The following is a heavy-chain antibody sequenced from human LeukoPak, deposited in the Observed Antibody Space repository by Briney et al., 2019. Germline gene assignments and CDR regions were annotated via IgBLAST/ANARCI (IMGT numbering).Heavy chain of an antibody. Sequence: PSHTLSLTRTLSGGSISRGDYYWSWIRQPPGKALEWFGYLYYSESTYYPPSLKSRVTISVDTSKNQFSLKLSSVTAADTAVYYCAREGVLWFGELPYWGQGTLVTVSS. CDR3: AREGVLWFGELPY. V-gene: IGHV4-30-4*01. D-gene: IGHD3-10*01. CDR1: GGSISRGDYY. CDR2: LYYSEST. J-gene: IGHJ4*02.